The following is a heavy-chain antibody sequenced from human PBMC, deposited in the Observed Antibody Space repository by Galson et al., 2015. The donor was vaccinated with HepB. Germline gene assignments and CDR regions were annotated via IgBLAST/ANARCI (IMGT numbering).Heavy chain of an antibody. CDR1: GYIFTSYD. Sequence: SVKVSCKASGYIFTSYDINWVRQATGQGLEWMGWMSPNSGNTGYAQKFQGRVTKTRNTSISTAYMELNSLRSEDTAVYYCARVRSDTAIDYWGQGTLVTASS. V-gene: IGHV1-8*01. J-gene: IGHJ4*02. D-gene: IGHD5-18*01. CDR3: ARVRSDTAIDY. CDR2: MSPNSGNT.